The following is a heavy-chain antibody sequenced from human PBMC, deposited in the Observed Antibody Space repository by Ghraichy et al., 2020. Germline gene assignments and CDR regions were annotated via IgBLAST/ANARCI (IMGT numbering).Heavy chain of an antibody. CDR3: VSDWTYTRQLYD. CDR1: GGSISSSSYY. D-gene: IGHD2/OR15-2a*01. V-gene: IGHV4-39*01. CDR2: IYFGGST. Sequence: LNISCTVSGGSISSSSYYWGWIRQPPGKGLEWIGNIYFGGSTYYNPSLKSRVTISADASKNQFSLKMRSVTAADTAVYYCVSDWTYTRQLYDWGQGTLVTVSS. J-gene: IGHJ4*02.